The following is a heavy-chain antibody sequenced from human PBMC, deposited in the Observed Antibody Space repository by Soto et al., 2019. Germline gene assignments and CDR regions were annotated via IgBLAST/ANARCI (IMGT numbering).Heavy chain of an antibody. V-gene: IGHV3-23*01. J-gene: IGHJ4*02. D-gene: IGHD1-20*01. Sequence: TGGSLRLSCAASGFTFSSYAMNWVRQAPGKGLEWVSGISATGVKTYSADSVKGRFTISRDNSKDTVYLEMNSLRAEDTAVYYCTKSRSAMVYYFDFWGLGALVTVSS. CDR1: GFTFSSYA. CDR3: TKSRSAMVYYFDF. CDR2: ISATGVKT.